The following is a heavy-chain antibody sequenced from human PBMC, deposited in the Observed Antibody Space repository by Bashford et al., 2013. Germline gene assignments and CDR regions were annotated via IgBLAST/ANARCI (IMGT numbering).Heavy chain of an antibody. CDR3: ARNRAYSGSYFDALDI. Sequence: IVWVRQAPGQGLEWMGWISVHNGNTKYAQKLQGRVTMTTDTSTSTAYMEVRSLRSDDTAVYYCARNRAYSGSYFDALDIWGQGTVVTVSS. D-gene: IGHD1-26*01. V-gene: IGHV1-18*01. J-gene: IGHJ3*02. CDR2: ISVHNGNT.